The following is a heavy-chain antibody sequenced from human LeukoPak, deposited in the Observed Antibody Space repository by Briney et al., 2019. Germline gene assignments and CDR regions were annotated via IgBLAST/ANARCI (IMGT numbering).Heavy chain of an antibody. V-gene: IGHV1-69*05. CDR3: ARSVRSSSSWDY. D-gene: IGHD6-6*01. CDR2: IIPIFGTA. CDR1: GGTFSSYA. Sequence: SVKVACKASGGTFSSYAISWVRQAPGQGLEWMGGIIPIFGTANYAQKFQGRVTITTDESTSTAYMELSSLRSEDTAVYYCARSVRSSSSWDYWGQGTLVTVSS. J-gene: IGHJ4*02.